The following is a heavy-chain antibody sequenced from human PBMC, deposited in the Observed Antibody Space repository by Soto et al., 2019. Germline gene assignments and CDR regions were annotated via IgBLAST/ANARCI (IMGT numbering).Heavy chain of an antibody. J-gene: IGHJ4*02. D-gene: IGHD3-10*01. CDR2: ISYDGSNK. Sequence: GGSLRLSCAASGFTFSSYAMHWVRQAPGKGLEWVAVISYDGSNKYYADSVKGRFTISRDNSKNTLYLQMNSLRAEDTAVYYCARDAPTYYYGSGSYYPILYYFDYWGQGTLVTVSS. CDR3: ARDAPTYYYGSGSYYPILYYFDY. V-gene: IGHV3-30-3*01. CDR1: GFTFSSYA.